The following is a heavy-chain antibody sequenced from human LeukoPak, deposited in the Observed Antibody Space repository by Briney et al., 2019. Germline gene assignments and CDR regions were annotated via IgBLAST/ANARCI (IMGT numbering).Heavy chain of an antibody. D-gene: IGHD5-24*01. CDR1: GFNFITAA. Sequence: GGSLRLSCAASGFNFITAAMTWVRPAPGRGLEWVSLIGSSGGSTYYADSVKGRFTISRDNSTHTLSLQMNSLRVEDTAIYYCVKDIQLSTWGLGTMVTVSS. CDR2: IGSSGGST. CDR3: VKDIQLST. V-gene: IGHV3-23*01. J-gene: IGHJ3*01.